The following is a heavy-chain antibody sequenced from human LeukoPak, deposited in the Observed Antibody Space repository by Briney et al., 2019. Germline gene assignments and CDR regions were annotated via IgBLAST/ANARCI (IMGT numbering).Heavy chain of an antibody. J-gene: IGHJ4*02. CDR2: IYSGGST. D-gene: IGHD5-18*01. Sequence: ETLSLTCAVYGGSFSGYYWSWVRQAPGKGLEWVSVIYSGGSTYYADSVKGRFTISRDNSKNTLYLQMSSPRAEDTAVYYCARDKHSYGYGLGYWGQGTLVTVSS. V-gene: IGHV3-66*01. CDR1: GGSFSGYY. CDR3: ARDKHSYGYGLGY.